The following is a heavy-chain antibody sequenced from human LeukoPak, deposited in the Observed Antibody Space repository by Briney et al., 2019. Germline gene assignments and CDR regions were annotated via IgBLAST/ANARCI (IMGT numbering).Heavy chain of an antibody. Sequence: PGGSLRLSCAASGFTFSSYAMSWVRQAPGKGLEWVSAISGSGGSTYYADSVKGRFTISRDNSKNTLYLQMNSLRAEDTAVYYCAKDQSPFYYYGSGSGNLFDYWGQGTLVTVSS. CDR1: GFTFSSYA. CDR2: ISGSGGST. J-gene: IGHJ4*02. D-gene: IGHD3-10*01. CDR3: AKDQSPFYYYGSGSGNLFDY. V-gene: IGHV3-23*01.